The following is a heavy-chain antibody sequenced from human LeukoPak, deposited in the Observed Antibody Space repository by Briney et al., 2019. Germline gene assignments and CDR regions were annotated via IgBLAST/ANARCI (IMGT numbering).Heavy chain of an antibody. V-gene: IGHV3-7*01. CDR2: LKEDGSEK. CDR3: ARVEAADHHYYMDV. J-gene: IGHJ6*03. D-gene: IGHD6-13*01. CDR1: GLTFSKSW. Sequence: GGSLRLSCAASGLTFSKSWMSWVRQAPGQGLEWVAALKEDGSEKDYVDSVEGRFTISRDNAKNSLYLQMNSLRAEDTAVYYCARVEAADHHYYMDVWGKGTTVTVSS.